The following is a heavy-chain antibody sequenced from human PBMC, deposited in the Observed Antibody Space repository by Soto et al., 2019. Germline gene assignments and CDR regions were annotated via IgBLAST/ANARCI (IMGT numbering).Heavy chain of an antibody. CDR1: GFTVSSNY. CDR3: ARVSGYYLPDY. Sequence: PGGSLRLSCAASGFTVSSNYMTWVRQAPGKGLEWVSVIYSGGSTEYADSVKGRFTISRDNSKNTLYLQMNSLRAEDTAVYYCARVSGYYLPDYWGQGTLVTVSS. D-gene: IGHD5-12*01. CDR2: IYSGGST. J-gene: IGHJ4*02. V-gene: IGHV3-66*01.